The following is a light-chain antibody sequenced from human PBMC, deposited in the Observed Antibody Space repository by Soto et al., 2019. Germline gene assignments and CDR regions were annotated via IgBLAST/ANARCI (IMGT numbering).Light chain of an antibody. V-gene: IGLV2-23*01. J-gene: IGLJ2*01. Sequence: QSVLTQPASVSGSPGQSITISCTGTSSDIGTYNLVSWYQHYPGKAPKLMIYEGIKRPSGVSNRFSGSKSGNTASLTISGLQAEDEADYYCCSYAGSSPLFGGGTKLTVL. CDR3: CSYAGSSPL. CDR1: SSDIGTYNL. CDR2: EGI.